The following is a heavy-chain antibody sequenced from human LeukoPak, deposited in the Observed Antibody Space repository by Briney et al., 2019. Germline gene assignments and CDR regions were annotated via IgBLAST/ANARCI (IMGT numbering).Heavy chain of an antibody. J-gene: IGHJ4*02. CDR1: DGSISSYY. CDR2: IYPSGST. V-gene: IGHV4-4*07. Sequence: PSETLSLTCTVSDGSISSYYWSWIRQPAGKGLEWIGRIYPSGSTNYNPSLKSRVTISVDTSKNQFSLKLSSVTAADTAVYYCARGIRGVIPTDYWGQGTLVTVSS. D-gene: IGHD3-10*01. CDR3: ARGIRGVIPTDY.